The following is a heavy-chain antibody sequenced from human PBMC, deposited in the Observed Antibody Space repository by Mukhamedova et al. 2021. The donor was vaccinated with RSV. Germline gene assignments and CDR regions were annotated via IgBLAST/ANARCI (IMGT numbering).Heavy chain of an antibody. CDR3: ARISYAENWFDP. Sequence: WMGWINPNSGDTNYAQKFQGRVTMTRDTSISTAYMELSRLRSDDTAVYYCARISYAENWFDPWGQGTLVTVSS. J-gene: IGHJ5*02. D-gene: IGHD1-26*01. CDR2: INPNSGDT. V-gene: IGHV1-2*02.